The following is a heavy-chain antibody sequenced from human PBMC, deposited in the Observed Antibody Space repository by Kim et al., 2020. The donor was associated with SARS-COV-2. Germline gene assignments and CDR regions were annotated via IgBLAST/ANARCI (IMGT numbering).Heavy chain of an antibody. J-gene: IGHJ4*02. CDR2: ISTYDGDT. CDR1: GYTFNNYG. V-gene: IGHV1-18*01. Sequence: ASVKVSCKASGYTFNNYGISWVRQAPGQGLEWMGWISTYDGDTNYAQNVQGRVTLTPATSTRTVSMEMRSLRWSDTAVYYCARDHGGSAATDTFDHWGQG. D-gene: IGHD2-15*01. CDR3: ARDHGGSAATDTFDH.